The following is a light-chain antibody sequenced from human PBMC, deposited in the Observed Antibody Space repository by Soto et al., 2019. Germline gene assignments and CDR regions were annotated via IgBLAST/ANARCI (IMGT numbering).Light chain of an antibody. CDR2: GAS. J-gene: IGKJ3*01. Sequence: EIVLTQSPGTLSLSPGDRATLSCRASQSGSSSSLAWYQQKPGQAPRLLIYGASSRATGITDRFSGSGSGTDFTLSISRLEPEDFAVSYCQQYGSSLFTFGPGTQVDIK. V-gene: IGKV3-20*01. CDR3: QQYGSSLFT. CDR1: QSGSSSS.